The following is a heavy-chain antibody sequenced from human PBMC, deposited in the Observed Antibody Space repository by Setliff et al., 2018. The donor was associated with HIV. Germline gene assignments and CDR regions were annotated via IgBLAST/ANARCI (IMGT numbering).Heavy chain of an antibody. J-gene: IGHJ5*02. V-gene: IGHV1-69*13. Sequence: GASVKVSCKASGGTFSSYAISWVRQAPGQGLEWMGGIIPIFGTANYAQKFQGRVTITADESTSTAYMELSSLRSEDTAMYYCARDGPIAAAGTEGLWFDPWGQGTLVTVSS. CDR1: GGTFSSYA. CDR3: ARDGPIAAAGTEGLWFDP. CDR2: IIPIFGTA. D-gene: IGHD6-13*01.